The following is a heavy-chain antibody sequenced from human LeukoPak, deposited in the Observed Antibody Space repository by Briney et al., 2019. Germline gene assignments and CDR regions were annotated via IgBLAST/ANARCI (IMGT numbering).Heavy chain of an antibody. J-gene: IGHJ4*02. CDR1: GYTFTDYY. Sequence: ASVRVSCKASGYTFTDYYIHWVRQAPGQGLEWMGMTNPSGGNTNYAQKFQGRVTMTGDTSTSTVYMELSSLRSDDTALYYCARNYNGIDYWGQGTLVTVSS. CDR2: TNPSGGNT. D-gene: IGHD3-10*01. V-gene: IGHV1-46*01. CDR3: ARNYNGIDY.